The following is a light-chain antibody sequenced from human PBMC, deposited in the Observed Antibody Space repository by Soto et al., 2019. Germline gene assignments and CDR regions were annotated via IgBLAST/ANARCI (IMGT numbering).Light chain of an antibody. CDR1: NYDVGGYNL. V-gene: IGLV2-23*02. CDR3: FSYAGNSGV. CDR2: EVT. Sequence: QSVLTQPASVSGSPGQSITISCTGNNYDVGGYNLVSWYQQQTGKAPKLIIYEVTKRPSGVSNRFSGSKSGNTASLTISGLQAEDEADYSCFSYAGNSGVFGTGTKVTVL. J-gene: IGLJ1*01.